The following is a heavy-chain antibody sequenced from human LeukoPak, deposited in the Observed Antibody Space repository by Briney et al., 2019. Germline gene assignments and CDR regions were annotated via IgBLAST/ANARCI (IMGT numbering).Heavy chain of an antibody. CDR2: IYYSGST. J-gene: IGHJ4*02. V-gene: IGHV4-31*03. CDR3: ARARLGVAFDY. Sequence: PSQTLSLTCTVSGGSISSGGYYWSWLRQHPGKGLEWIGYIYYSGSTYYNPSLKSRVTISVDTSKNQFSLKLSSVTAADTAVYYCARARLGVAFDYWGQGTLVTVSS. CDR1: GGSISSGGYY. D-gene: IGHD6-19*01.